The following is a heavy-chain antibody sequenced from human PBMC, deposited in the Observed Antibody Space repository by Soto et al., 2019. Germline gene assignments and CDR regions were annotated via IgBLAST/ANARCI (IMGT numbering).Heavy chain of an antibody. Sequence: SDTLSLTCTVSGGSISSYYWSWIRQPPGKGLEWIGYIYYSGSTNYNPSLKSRVTISVDTSKNQFSLKLSSVTAADTAVYYCARQLTILRYTRAYYFDYWGQGTLVTVSS. V-gene: IGHV4-59*08. D-gene: IGHD3-9*01. CDR2: IYYSGST. CDR1: GGSISSYY. J-gene: IGHJ4*02. CDR3: ARQLTILRYTRAYYFDY.